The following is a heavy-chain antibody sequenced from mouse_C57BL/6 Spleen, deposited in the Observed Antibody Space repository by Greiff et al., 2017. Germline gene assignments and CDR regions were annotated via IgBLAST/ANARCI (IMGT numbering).Heavy chain of an antibody. D-gene: IGHD1-1*01. CDR1: GYTFTSYW. Sequence: VQLQQPGAELVRPGSSVKLSCKASGYTFTSYWMHWVKQRPIQGLEWIGNIDPSDSETHYNQKFKDKATLTVDKSSSPAYMQLRSLTSENSAVYYCSRSPITTVGVAWFAYWGQGTLVTVSA. V-gene: IGHV1-52*01. CDR3: SRSPITTVGVAWFAY. J-gene: IGHJ3*01. CDR2: IDPSDSET.